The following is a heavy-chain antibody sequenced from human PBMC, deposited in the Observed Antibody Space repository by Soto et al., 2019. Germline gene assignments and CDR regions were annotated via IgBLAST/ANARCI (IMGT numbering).Heavy chain of an antibody. CDR1: GYSFTSYW. Sequence: PGESLKLSCKGSGYSFTSYWIGWVRQMPGKGLEWMGIIYPGDSDTRYSPYFQGQVTISADKSISTAYLQWSSLKASDTAMYYCVRVEMYDNFTGATDLWGQGTLVTVSS. CDR3: VRVEMYDNFTGATDL. D-gene: IGHD3-9*01. V-gene: IGHV5-51*01. CDR2: IYPGDSDT. J-gene: IGHJ5*02.